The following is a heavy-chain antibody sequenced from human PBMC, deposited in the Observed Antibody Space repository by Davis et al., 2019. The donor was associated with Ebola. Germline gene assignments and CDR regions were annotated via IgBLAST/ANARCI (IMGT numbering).Heavy chain of an antibody. CDR3: ARGGLLRYFDWLSIGDY. V-gene: IGHV1-69*04. J-gene: IGHJ4*02. Sequence: SVKVSCKTSGGTFTNYAVNWVRQAPGQGLEWMGRIIPVVDTKDYAQKFQGRVTLTADKATNTAYMELRSLRSDDTAVYYCARGGLLRYFDWLSIGDYWGQGTLVTVSS. CDR2: IIPVVDTK. CDR1: GGTFTNYA. D-gene: IGHD3-9*01.